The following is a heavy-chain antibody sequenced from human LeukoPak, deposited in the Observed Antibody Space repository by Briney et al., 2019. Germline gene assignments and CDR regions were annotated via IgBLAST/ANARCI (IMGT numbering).Heavy chain of an antibody. D-gene: IGHD4-17*01. CDR2: INPNSGGT. CDR3: ARLYGDSQFDY. Sequence: ASVKVSCMASGYTFTGYYMHWVRQTPGQGLEWMGWINPNSGGTNYAQKFQGWVTMTRDTSISTAYMELSRLRSDDTAVYYCARLYGDSQFDYWGQGTLVTVSS. CDR1: GYTFTGYY. V-gene: IGHV1-2*04. J-gene: IGHJ4*02.